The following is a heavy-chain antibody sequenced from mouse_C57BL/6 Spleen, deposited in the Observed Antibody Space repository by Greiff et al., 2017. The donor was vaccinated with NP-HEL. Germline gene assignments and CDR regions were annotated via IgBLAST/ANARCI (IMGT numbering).Heavy chain of an antibody. J-gene: IGHJ3*01. D-gene: IGHD1-1*01. CDR1: GFTFSDYY. CDR3: ARGIYYYGTQTSWFAY. CDR2: INYDGSST. V-gene: IGHV5-16*01. Sequence: EVMLVESEGGLVQPGSSMKLSCTASGFTFSDYYMAWVRQVPEKGLEWVANINYDGSSTYYLDSLKSRFIISRDNAKNILYLQMSSLKSEDTATYYCARGIYYYGTQTSWFAYWGQGTLVTVSA.